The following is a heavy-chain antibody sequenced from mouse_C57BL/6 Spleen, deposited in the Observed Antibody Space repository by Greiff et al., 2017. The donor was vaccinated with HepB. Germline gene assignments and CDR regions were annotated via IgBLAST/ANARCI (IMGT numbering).Heavy chain of an antibody. CDR3: VRPFYGYEDYAMDY. Sequence: DVMLVESGGGLVQPKGSLKLSCAASGFSFNTYAMNWVRQAPGKGLEWVARIRSKSNNYATYYADSVKDRFTISRDDSESMLYLQMNNLKTEDTAMYYCVRPFYGYEDYAMDYWGQGTSVTVSS. CDR1: GFSFNTYA. CDR2: IRSKSNNYAT. V-gene: IGHV10-1*01. J-gene: IGHJ4*01. D-gene: IGHD2-9*01.